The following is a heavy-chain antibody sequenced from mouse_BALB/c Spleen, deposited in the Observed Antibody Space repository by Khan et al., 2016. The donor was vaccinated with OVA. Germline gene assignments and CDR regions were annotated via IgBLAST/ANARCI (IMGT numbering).Heavy chain of an antibody. CDR1: GYSITSGYF. V-gene: IGHV3-6*02. Sequence: EVELVESGPGLVKPSQSLSLTCSVTGYSITSGYFWNWIRQFPGNKLEWMGYIRFDGDSNYNPSLKNRISITRDTSKNQFFLKLNSVTPEDTATSYYARGGSSGPAWFTYWGQGTLVTVSA. CDR2: IRFDGDS. D-gene: IGHD3-1*01. J-gene: IGHJ3*01. CDR3: ARGGSSGPAWFTY.